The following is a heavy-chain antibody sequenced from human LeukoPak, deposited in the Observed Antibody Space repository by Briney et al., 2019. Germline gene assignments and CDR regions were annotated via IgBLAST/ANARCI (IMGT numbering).Heavy chain of an antibody. CDR1: GGSISSSSYY. V-gene: IGHV4-39*01. J-gene: IGHJ3*02. Sequence: SETLSLTCTVSGGSISSSSYYWGWIRQPPGKGLEWIGSIYYSGCTYYNPSLKSRVTISVDTSKNQFSLKLSSVTAADTAVYYCARSARDAFDIWGQGTMVTVPS. CDR3: ARSARDAFDI. CDR2: IYYSGCT.